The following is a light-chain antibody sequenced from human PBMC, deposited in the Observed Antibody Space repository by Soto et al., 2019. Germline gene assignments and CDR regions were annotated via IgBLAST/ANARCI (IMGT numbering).Light chain of an antibody. CDR1: QSINRW. CDR3: QQYGSYWT. V-gene: IGKV1-5*01. Sequence: IQMTKSTSTLSTSKGDTVTITCRASQSINRWLAWYQQKPGEAPKLLIYDASSLESGVPSRFSGTGSGTEFTLIISSLQPDDFATYYCQQYGSYWTFGQGTKVDI. J-gene: IGKJ1*01. CDR2: DAS.